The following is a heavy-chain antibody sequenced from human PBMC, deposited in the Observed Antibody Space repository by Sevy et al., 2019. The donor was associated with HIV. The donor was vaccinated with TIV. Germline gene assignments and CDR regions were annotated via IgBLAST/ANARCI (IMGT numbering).Heavy chain of an antibody. V-gene: IGHV3-30*03. J-gene: IGHJ6*02. D-gene: IGHD3-16*01. CDR2: ISYDGNNK. Sequence: GGSLRLSCAASGFTFSSYAMHWVRHAPGKGLEWVAVISYDGNNKYADSVKGRFTISRDNSKNTLYLQMNSLRAEDTAVYYCARDGSSGGLFLKDYYYFGMDVWGQGTTVTVSS. CDR3: ARDGSSGGLFLKDYYYFGMDV. CDR1: GFTFSSYA.